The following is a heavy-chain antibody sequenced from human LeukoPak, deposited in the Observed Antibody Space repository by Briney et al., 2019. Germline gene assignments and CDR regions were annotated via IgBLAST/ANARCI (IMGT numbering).Heavy chain of an antibody. CDR1: GGSITGHY. Sequence: PSETLSLTCSVSGGSITGHYWSWIRQPPGKRLEWIGYIFNTGNTNYNPSLASRVTMSVDSSRAQFFLRLSPVTAADTAIYSCASRPADTTWYGVFDYWSQGTLVTVSS. CDR3: ASRPADTTWYGVFDY. CDR2: IFNTGNT. J-gene: IGHJ4*02. D-gene: IGHD3-10*01. V-gene: IGHV4-59*11.